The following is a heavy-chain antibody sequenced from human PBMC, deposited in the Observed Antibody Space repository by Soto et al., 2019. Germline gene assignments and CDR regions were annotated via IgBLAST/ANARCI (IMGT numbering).Heavy chain of an antibody. CDR3: TRGPRATSAGTSAH. V-gene: IGHV3-74*01. D-gene: IGHD6-13*01. CDR1: GFTFNMYW. CDR2: IYNDGTYA. J-gene: IGHJ4*02. Sequence: PWGSLSLSCAGSGFTFNMYWMHSVRQVPGKGPVWVARIYNDGTYADYADSVKGRFTISRDNAKDTLYLQMNDLRAEDSALYHCTRGPRATSAGTSAHWGQGTLVTVSS.